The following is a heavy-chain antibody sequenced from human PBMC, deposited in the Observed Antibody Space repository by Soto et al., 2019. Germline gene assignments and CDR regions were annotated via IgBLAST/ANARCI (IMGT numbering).Heavy chain of an antibody. V-gene: IGHV3-7*01. CDR3: ARWRGQQSEVDC. CDR2: AKQDGSAK. D-gene: IGHD3-3*01. Sequence: EVQLVESGGGLAQPGGSLRLSCEAAGFTFSTYHMSCVRQAPGKGLEWVASAKQDGSAKDYVDSVKGRFTISRDNAKNSVYLQMNSLRAEDTAVYYCARWRGQQSEVDCWGQGTLVTVSS. J-gene: IGHJ4*02. CDR1: GFTFSTYH.